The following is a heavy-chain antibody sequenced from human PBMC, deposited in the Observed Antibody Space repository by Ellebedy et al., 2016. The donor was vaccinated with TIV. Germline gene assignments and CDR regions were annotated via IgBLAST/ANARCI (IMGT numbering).Heavy chain of an antibody. J-gene: IGHJ4*02. D-gene: IGHD2-15*01. CDR1: GYTLANFG. V-gene: IGHV1-3*01. CDR2: ITAGGTA. Sequence: ASVKVSCKASGYTLANFGMHWVRQAPGQRLEWMGWITAGGTADYSPNFQGRLTISRDTSASTYYMELTGLTSDDTSLYFCARAPDWLLDNWGQGTLVTVSS. CDR3: ARAPDWLLDN.